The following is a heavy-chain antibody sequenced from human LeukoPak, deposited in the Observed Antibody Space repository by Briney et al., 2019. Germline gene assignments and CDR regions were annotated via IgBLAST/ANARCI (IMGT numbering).Heavy chain of an antibody. CDR1: GFTFSTYE. Sequence: GGSLRLSCAASGFTFSTYEINWVRQAPGKGLEWLSHISTSGSSIHYADSVKGRSTISRDNAKNSLYLQMNSLRVEDTAVYYCARGDSKDFYFDYWGQGTLVTVSS. CDR2: ISTSGSSI. J-gene: IGHJ4*02. D-gene: IGHD3-3*01. CDR3: ARGDSKDFYFDY. V-gene: IGHV3-48*03.